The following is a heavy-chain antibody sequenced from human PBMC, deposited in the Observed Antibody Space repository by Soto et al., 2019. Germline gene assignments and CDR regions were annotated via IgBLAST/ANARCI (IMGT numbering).Heavy chain of an antibody. CDR2: ISSNGGST. V-gene: IGHV3-64*01. D-gene: IGHD2-21*02. J-gene: IGHJ4*02. Sequence: GGSLRLSCAASGFTFSSYAMHWVRQAPGKGLEYVSAISSNGGSTYYANSVKGRFTISRDNSKNTLYLQMGSLRAEDMAVYYCARVCGGDCYSSLVFDYWGQGTLVTVSS. CDR1: GFTFSSYA. CDR3: ARVCGGDCYSSLVFDY.